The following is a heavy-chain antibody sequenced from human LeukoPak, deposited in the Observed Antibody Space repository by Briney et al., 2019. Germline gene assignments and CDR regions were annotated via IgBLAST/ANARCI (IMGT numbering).Heavy chain of an antibody. J-gene: IGHJ4*02. Sequence: GRSLRLSCAASGFTFSSYGMHWVRQAPGKGLEWVAIISYDGSNEYHADSVEGRFTISRDNSKNTLYLQMNNMRIDDTAFYYCAGGGHGSVVQALDYWGQGILVTVSS. CDR2: ISYDGSNE. D-gene: IGHD3-10*01. CDR3: AGGGHGSVVQALDY. V-gene: IGHV3-30*03. CDR1: GFTFSSYG.